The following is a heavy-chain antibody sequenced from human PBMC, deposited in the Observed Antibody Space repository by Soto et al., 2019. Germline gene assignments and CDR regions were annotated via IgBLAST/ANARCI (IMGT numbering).Heavy chain of an antibody. CDR3: ARGTLYDSSGYYYVFDY. V-gene: IGHV1-69*13. D-gene: IGHD3-22*01. CDR2: IIPIFGTA. Sequence: SVKVSCKASGGTFSSYAISWVRQAPGQGLEWMGGIIPIFGTANYAQKFQGRVTITADESTSTAYMELSSLRSEDTAVYYCARGTLYDSSGYYYVFDYWGQGTLVTVSS. CDR1: GGTFSSYA. J-gene: IGHJ4*02.